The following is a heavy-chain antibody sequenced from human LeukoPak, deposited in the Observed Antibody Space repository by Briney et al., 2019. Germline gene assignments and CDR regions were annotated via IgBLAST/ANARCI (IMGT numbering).Heavy chain of an antibody. V-gene: IGHV3-23*01. Sequence: GGSLRLSCVASGFTFRNYAMAWVRQAPGGGLEWVSLINIANTAYYADSVKGRFTISRDNSENTVYLAMNSLTVEDTAVYYCAKDWGLTLVRGLSKDIRFFFDHWGQGALVTVSS. CDR2: INIANTA. CDR3: AKDWGLTLVRGLSKDIRFFFDH. D-gene: IGHD3-10*01. J-gene: IGHJ4*02. CDR1: GFTFRNYA.